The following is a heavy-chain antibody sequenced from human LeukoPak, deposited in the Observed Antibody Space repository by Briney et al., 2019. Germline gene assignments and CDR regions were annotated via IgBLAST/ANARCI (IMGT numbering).Heavy chain of an antibody. J-gene: IGHJ6*02. D-gene: IGHD2-15*01. CDR2: ISSSSSYI. V-gene: IGHV3-21*01. Sequence: PGGSLRLSCAASGFTFSSYSMNWVRQAPGKGLEWVSSISSSSSYIYYADSVKGRFTISRDNAKNSLYLQMNSLRAEDTAVYYCARFVSRNVVVVAATSRGDYYYYGMDVWGQGTTVTVSS. CDR3: ARFVSRNVVVVAATSRGDYYYYGMDV. CDR1: GFTFSSYS.